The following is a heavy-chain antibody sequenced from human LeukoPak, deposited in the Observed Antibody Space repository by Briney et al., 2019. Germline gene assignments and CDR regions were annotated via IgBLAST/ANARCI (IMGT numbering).Heavy chain of an antibody. CDR3: ARGEDCFDY. Sequence: GASVKVSCKASGYTFTAYYIHRVRQAAGQGLEWMGWVNPNGGGTNYAQKFQGRVTMTRDTSISTAYMELSRLRSDDTAVYYCARGEDCFDYWGQGTLVTVSS. CDR1: GYTFTAYY. CDR2: VNPNGGGT. V-gene: IGHV1-2*02. D-gene: IGHD3-16*01. J-gene: IGHJ4*02.